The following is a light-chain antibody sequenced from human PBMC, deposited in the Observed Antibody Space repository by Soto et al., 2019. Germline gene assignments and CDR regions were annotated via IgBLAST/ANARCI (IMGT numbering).Light chain of an antibody. Sequence: EIVMTQSPATLSVSPGERATLSCRASQSVSSNLAWYQQKPGQVPRLLIYGASTRATGIPARFSGSGSGTEFTLTISGLQSDDFAVYYGQQYNNWPPYTCGQGTKLEIK. CDR3: QQYNNWPPYT. CDR2: GAS. V-gene: IGKV3-15*01. J-gene: IGKJ2*01. CDR1: QSVSSN.